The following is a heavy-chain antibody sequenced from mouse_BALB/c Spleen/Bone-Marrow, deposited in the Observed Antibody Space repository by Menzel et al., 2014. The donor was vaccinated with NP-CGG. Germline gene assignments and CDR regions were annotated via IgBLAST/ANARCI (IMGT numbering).Heavy chain of an antibody. Sequence: VQLQQSGPELVRPGVSVKISCKGSGYTFXDYAMHWVKQSHAKSLEWIGVINTYSGNTNYNQNFKGKATMTVGKSSSTAFMELARLTYEDSAIYYCAREGYASTAWFAYWGQGTLVTVSA. CDR2: INTYSGNT. V-gene: IGHV1-67*01. CDR1: GYTFXDYA. J-gene: IGHJ3*01. D-gene: IGHD1-1*01. CDR3: AREGYASTAWFAY.